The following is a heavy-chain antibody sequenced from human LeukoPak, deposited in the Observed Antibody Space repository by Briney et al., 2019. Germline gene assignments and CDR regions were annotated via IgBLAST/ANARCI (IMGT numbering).Heavy chain of an antibody. CDR2: IRADAVTT. CDR3: VKDDGWVQYAN. J-gene: IGHJ4*02. D-gene: IGHD5-24*01. Sequence: GGSLRLSCAASRFTFSSYVMKWVRQVPGKGLEWVSGIRADAVTTYYADSVKGRFIISRDNSKNTVYLQMNSLSAEDAAVYYCVKDDGWVQYANWGQGTLVTVSS. V-gene: IGHV3-23*01. CDR1: RFTFSSYV.